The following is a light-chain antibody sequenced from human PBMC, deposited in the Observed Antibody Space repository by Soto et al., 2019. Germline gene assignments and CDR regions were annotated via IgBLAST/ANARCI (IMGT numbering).Light chain of an antibody. CDR3: CSYAGSSTYVV. CDR1: SSDVGSYNL. CDR2: EGS. V-gene: IGLV2-23*01. J-gene: IGLJ2*01. Sequence: QSALTQPASVSGSPGQSITISCTGTSSDVGSYNLVSWYQQHPGKPPKLMIYEGSKRPSGVSNRFSGSKSGNTASLTISGLQAEDGADYYCCSYAGSSTYVVFGGGTKLTVL.